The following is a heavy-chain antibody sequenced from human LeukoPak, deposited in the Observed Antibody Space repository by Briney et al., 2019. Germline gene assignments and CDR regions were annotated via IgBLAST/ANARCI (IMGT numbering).Heavy chain of an antibody. Sequence: SGPTLVKPTQTLTLTCTFSGFSLSTRGRGVSWIRQPPGKDLEWLTRNDWDEDKFYSTSIKTRSTRSQDNSKTQGGRTMNNIDPVDTATYSCARNVGYGFYFDYWGQGTLVTVSS. D-gene: IGHD3-16*01. J-gene: IGHJ4*02. CDR1: GFSLSTRGRG. CDR3: ARNVGYGFYFDY. CDR2: NDWDEDK. V-gene: IGHV2-70*04.